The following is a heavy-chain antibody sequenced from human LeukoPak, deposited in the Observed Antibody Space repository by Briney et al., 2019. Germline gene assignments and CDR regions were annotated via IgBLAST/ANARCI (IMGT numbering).Heavy chain of an antibody. V-gene: IGHV3-7*01. Sequence: PGGSLRLSCEASGFTFSSYWMSWVRQAPGKGLEWVANIKQDGSERYYVDSVKGRFTISRDNAKKSLFLQMNSLRAEDTAVYYCATRRYSSGFDYWGQGTLVTVSS. D-gene: IGHD6-19*01. CDR2: IKQDGSER. CDR1: GFTFSSYW. J-gene: IGHJ4*02. CDR3: ATRRYSSGFDY.